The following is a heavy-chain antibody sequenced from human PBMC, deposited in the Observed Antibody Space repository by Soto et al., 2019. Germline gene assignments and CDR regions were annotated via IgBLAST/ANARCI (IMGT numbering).Heavy chain of an antibody. CDR1: GYTFTSYG. CDR2: ISAYNGNT. V-gene: IGHV1-18*01. CDR3: ARDVAAAGTGEWFDP. J-gene: IGHJ5*02. D-gene: IGHD6-13*01. Sequence: ASVKVSCKASGYTFTSYGISWVRQAPGQGLEWMGWISAYNGNTNYAQKLQGRVTMTTDTSTSTAYMELRSLRSDDTAVYYCARDVAAAGTGEWFDPWGQGTLVTGSS.